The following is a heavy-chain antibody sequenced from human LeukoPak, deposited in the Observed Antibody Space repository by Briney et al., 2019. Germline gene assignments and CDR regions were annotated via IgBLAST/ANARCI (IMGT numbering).Heavy chain of an antibody. V-gene: IGHV4-59*01. J-gene: IGHJ4*02. CDR1: GDSISNYY. CDR3: ARARYSGYVFDY. D-gene: IGHD5-12*01. CDR2: IHYSGST. Sequence: PSETLSLTCTVSGDSISNYYWSWIRQPPGKGLERIGYIHYSGSTNYNPSLKSRVTISVDTSKNQFSLKVSSVTAADTAVYFCARARYSGYVFDYWGQGTLVTVSS.